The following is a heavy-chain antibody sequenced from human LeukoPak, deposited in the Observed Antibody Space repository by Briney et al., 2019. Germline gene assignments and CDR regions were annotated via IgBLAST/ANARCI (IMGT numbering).Heavy chain of an antibody. V-gene: IGHV1-18*01. CDR3: ARSSGYKRSDAFDI. D-gene: IGHD3-9*01. CDR1: GYTFINYG. CDR2: ISPYNGNT. Sequence: ASVKVSCKASGYTFINYGITWVRQAPGQGLEWMGWISPYNGNTKYLQKFQGRVTMTTDTSTSTASMEVRSLRSDDTAVYYCARSSGYKRSDAFDIWGQGTMVTVSS. J-gene: IGHJ3*02.